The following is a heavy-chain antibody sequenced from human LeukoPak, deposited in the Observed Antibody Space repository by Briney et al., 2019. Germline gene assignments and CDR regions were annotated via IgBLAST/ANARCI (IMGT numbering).Heavy chain of an antibody. D-gene: IGHD4-17*01. CDR3: ARDFAVTTAYYYGVDV. CDR1: GDSISSSY. Sequence: SETPSLTCTVSGDSISSSYWTWIRQPPGKGLEWIGYIYYSGTTDYNPSLRSRVTISVDTPKNQFSLKLTSVTAADTAVYYCARDFAVTTAYYYGVDVWGQGITVTVSS. CDR2: IYYSGTT. J-gene: IGHJ6*02. V-gene: IGHV4-59*01.